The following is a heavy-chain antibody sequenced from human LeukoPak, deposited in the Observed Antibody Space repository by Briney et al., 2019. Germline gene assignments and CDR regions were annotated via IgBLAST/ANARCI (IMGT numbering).Heavy chain of an antibody. V-gene: IGHV3-48*03. CDR1: GFTFTSHE. J-gene: IGHJ4*02. Sequence: GGSLRLSCAASGFTFTSHEMNWVRQVPGQGLEWLAYISTSGSTIYYADSVKGRFTISRDNAKNSLYLHMNSLRAEDTAVYYCTRVGSSGSVDYWGQGTLVTVSS. CDR3: TRVGSSGSVDY. CDR2: ISTSGSTI. D-gene: IGHD1-1*01.